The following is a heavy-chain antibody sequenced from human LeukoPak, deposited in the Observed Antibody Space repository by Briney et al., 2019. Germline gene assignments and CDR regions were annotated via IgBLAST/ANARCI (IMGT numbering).Heavy chain of an antibody. CDR1: GYSINNHW. J-gene: IGHJ4*02. CDR3: ARRGRQSRQWLVDY. Sequence: GESLKISCKGSGYSINNHWIGWVRQMPGKGLEWMGIIYPGDSDTRYSPSFQGQVTISADKSISTAYLQWSSLKASDTAMYYCARRGRQSRQWLVDYWGQGTLVTVSS. D-gene: IGHD6-19*01. V-gene: IGHV5-51*01. CDR2: IYPGDSDT.